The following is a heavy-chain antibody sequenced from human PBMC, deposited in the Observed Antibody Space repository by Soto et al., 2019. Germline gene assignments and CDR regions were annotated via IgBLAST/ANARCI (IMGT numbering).Heavy chain of an antibody. CDR3: ARGGLQHALDV. D-gene: IGHD6-13*01. V-gene: IGHV3-74*03. CDR1: GFTFSNYW. CDR2: VNNDGTDT. J-gene: IGHJ6*02. Sequence: EVQLVESGGGLVQPGGSLRLSCAASGFTFSNYWMYWVRQAPGKGLVWVSRVNNDGTDTTHADSVKGRFTISRDNAENTLYLQVNILRAEDTAVYYCARGGLQHALDVWGQGSTVTVSS.